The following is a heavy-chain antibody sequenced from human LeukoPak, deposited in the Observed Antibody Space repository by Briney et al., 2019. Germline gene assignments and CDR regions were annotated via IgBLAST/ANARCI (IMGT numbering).Heavy chain of an antibody. V-gene: IGHV3-30-3*01. J-gene: IGHJ6*02. Sequence: GGSLRLSCAASGFTFSSYAIHWVRQPPGKGLEWVTFISYGGNTKYYADSVKGRFTISRDNSKNTLYLLRNSLRAEDTAVYYCARGLPYDILTGYSYYYYGMDVWGQGTTVTVSS. CDR3: ARGLPYDILTGYSYYYYGMDV. D-gene: IGHD3-9*01. CDR1: GFTFSSYA. CDR2: ISYGGNTK.